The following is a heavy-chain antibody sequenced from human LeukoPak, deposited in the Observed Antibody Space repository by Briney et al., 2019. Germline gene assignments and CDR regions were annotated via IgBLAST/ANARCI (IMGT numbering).Heavy chain of an antibody. CDR1: GFTFSSYA. Sequence: GGSLRLSCAASGFTFSSYAMHWVRQAPGKGLEYVSAISNNGGSTYYANSVKGRFNISRDNSRNTLYLQMGSLRPEDTAVYYCARAAAAGFDYWGQGTLVTVSS. V-gene: IGHV3-64*01. D-gene: IGHD6-13*01. J-gene: IGHJ4*02. CDR3: ARAAAAGFDY. CDR2: ISNNGGST.